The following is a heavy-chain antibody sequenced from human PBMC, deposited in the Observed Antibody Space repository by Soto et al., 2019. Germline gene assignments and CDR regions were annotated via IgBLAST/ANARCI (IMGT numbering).Heavy chain of an antibody. Sequence: SETLSLTCTVSGGSISSSSYYWGWIRQPPGKGLEWIGSIYYSGSTYYNPSLKSRVTISVDTSKNQFSLKLSSVTAADTAVYYCARSAAPTDFEYWGQGTLVTVSS. V-gene: IGHV4-39*01. CDR1: GGSISSSSYY. D-gene: IGHD6-25*01. J-gene: IGHJ4*02. CDR3: ARSAAPTDFEY. CDR2: IYYSGST.